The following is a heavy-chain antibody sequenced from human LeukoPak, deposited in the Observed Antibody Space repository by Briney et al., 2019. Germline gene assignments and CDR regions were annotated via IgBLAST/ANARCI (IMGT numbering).Heavy chain of an antibody. Sequence: GGSLRLSCAASGFTFSSYSMNWVRQAPGKGLEWVSSISSSSSYIYYADSVKGRFTIPRDNAKNSLYLQMNSLRAEDTAVYYCARGSGWYGDYWGQGTLVTVSS. J-gene: IGHJ4*02. CDR1: GFTFSSYS. D-gene: IGHD6-19*01. CDR2: ISSSSSYI. CDR3: ARGSGWYGDY. V-gene: IGHV3-21*01.